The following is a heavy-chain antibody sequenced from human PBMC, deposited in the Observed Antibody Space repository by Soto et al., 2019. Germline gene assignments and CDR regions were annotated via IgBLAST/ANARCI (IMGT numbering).Heavy chain of an antibody. D-gene: IGHD5-18*01. CDR1: GGSISSSSYY. Sequence: SETLSLTCTVSGGSISSSSYYWGWIRQPPGKGLEWIGSIYYSGSTYYNPSLKSRVTISVDTSKNQFSLKLSSVTAADTAVYYCARLTVDTAMPLDYWGQGTLVTVSS. CDR3: ARLTVDTAMPLDY. J-gene: IGHJ4*02. CDR2: IYYSGST. V-gene: IGHV4-39*01.